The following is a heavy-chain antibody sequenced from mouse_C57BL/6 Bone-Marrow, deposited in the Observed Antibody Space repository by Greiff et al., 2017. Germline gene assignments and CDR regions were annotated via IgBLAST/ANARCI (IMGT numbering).Heavy chain of an antibody. D-gene: IGHD2-5*01. J-gene: IGHJ3*01. CDR3: ARPDYSNYFAWFAY. CDR1: GYTFTSYG. Sequence: VQLKQSGAELVRPGSSVKMSCKTSGYTFTSYGINWVKQRPGQGLEWIGCIYLGNGYTEYNEKFKGKATLTSDTSSSTAYMQLSSLTSEDSENYVCARPDYSNYFAWFAYWGQGTLVTVSA. CDR2: IYLGNGYT. V-gene: IGHV1-58*01.